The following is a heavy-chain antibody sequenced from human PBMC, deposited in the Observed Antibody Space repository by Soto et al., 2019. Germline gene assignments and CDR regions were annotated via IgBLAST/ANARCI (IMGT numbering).Heavy chain of an antibody. Sequence: QVQLVQSGAEVKKPGSSVKVSCKASGGTFSSYTISWVRQAPGQGLEWMGRIIPILGIANYAQKFQGRVTITADKSTSTAYMELSSLRSEDTAVYYCARSGATIDYFDYWGQGTLVTVSS. CDR3: ARSGATIDYFDY. J-gene: IGHJ4*02. CDR1: GGTFSSYT. CDR2: IIPILGIA. V-gene: IGHV1-69*02. D-gene: IGHD1-26*01.